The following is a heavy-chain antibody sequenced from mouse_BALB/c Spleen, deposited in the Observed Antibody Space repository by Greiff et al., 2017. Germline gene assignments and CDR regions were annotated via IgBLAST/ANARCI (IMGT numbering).Heavy chain of an antibody. Sequence: EVKVVESGGGLVQPGGSRKLSCAASGFTFSSFGMHWVRQAPEKGLEWVAYISSGSSTIYYADTVKGRFTISRDNPKNTLFLQMTSLRSEDTAMYYCARRGYRYGWFAYWGQGTLVTVSA. CDR2: ISSGSSTI. V-gene: IGHV5-17*02. J-gene: IGHJ3*01. CDR1: GFTFSSFG. CDR3: ARRGYRYGWFAY. D-gene: IGHD2-14*01.